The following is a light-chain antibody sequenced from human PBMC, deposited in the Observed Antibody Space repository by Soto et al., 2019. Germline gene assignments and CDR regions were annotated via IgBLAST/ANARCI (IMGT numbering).Light chain of an antibody. V-gene: IGLV2-14*01. J-gene: IGLJ1*01. Sequence: QSALTQPASVSGSARQSITISCTGTSSDVGGYNYVSWYQQHPGKAPKLMIYDVSNRPSGVSNRFSGSKSGNTAFLTISGLQAEDEADYYCSSYTSSSTLYVFGTGTKLTVL. CDR3: SSYTSSSTLYV. CDR2: DVS. CDR1: SSDVGGYNY.